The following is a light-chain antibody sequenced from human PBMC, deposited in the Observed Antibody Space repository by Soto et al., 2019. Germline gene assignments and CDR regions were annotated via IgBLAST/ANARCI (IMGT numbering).Light chain of an antibody. CDR1: SSNIGGNS. V-gene: IGLV1-51*01. CDR3: GLRDSIRSAYV. Sequence: QSVLTQPPSVSAAPGQKVTISCSGSSSNIGGNSVSWYQQLPGTAPKLLIYDDNKRPSGIPDRFSGSKSGTSATLGITGFQTGDEADYHCGLRDSIRSAYVFGAGTKVTVL. CDR2: DDN. J-gene: IGLJ1*01.